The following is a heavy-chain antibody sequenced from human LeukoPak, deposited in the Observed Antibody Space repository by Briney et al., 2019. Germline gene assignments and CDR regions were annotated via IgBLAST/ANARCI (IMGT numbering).Heavy chain of an antibody. V-gene: IGHV3-53*01. Sequence: GGSLRLSCAASGFTFSSYAMSWVRQAPGKGLEWVSVIYSGGSTYYADSVKGRFTISRDNSKNTLYLQMNSLRAEDTAVYYCASRDGYTRGEGYWGQGTLVTVSS. CDR3: ASRDGYTRGEGY. D-gene: IGHD5-24*01. J-gene: IGHJ4*02. CDR2: IYSGGST. CDR1: GFTFSSYA.